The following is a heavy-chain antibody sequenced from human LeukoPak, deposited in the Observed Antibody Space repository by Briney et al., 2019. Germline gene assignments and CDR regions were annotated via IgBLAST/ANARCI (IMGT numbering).Heavy chain of an antibody. CDR1: GFTFSSYA. V-gene: IGHV3-23*01. CDR3: ARDAEYYYDSSGYYPYYFDY. J-gene: IGHJ4*02. CDR2: ISGSGGST. Sequence: GGSLRLSCAASGFTFSSYAMSWVRQAPGKGLEWVSAISGSGGSTYYADSVKGRFTISRDNAKNSLYLQMNSLRAEDTAVYYCARDAEYYYDSSGYYPYYFDYWGQGTLVTVSS. D-gene: IGHD3-22*01.